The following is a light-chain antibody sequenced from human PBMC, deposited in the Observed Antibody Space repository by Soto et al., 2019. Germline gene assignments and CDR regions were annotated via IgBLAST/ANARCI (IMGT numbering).Light chain of an antibody. CDR1: QRLXIY. J-gene: IGKJ1*01. V-gene: IGKV1-39*01. Sequence: DIQMTQCPSSLSASVGDRVTITCRASQRLXIYLNWYQQKPGKAPKVLXDAASSFHSGGPSRFSGSGSATDFTLTISSMQPEDFANYYFQQSYSTPQTFGQGTKVDIK. CDR3: QQSYSTPQT. CDR2: AAS.